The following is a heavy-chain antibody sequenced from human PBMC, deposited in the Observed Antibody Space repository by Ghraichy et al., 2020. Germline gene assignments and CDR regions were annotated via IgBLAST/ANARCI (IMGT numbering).Heavy chain of an antibody. Sequence: GGSLRLSCAASGFTFSDYNMNWVRQAPGKGLEWVSSITSSSTYIYYADSVKGRFTVSRDNAKNSLYLQMNSLRAEDTAVYYCARGSPTYYYDSTAYHYSDYWGQGTLVTVSS. CDR1: GFTFSDYN. CDR2: ITSSSTYI. CDR3: ARGSPTYYYDSTAYHYSDY. V-gene: IGHV3-21*01. D-gene: IGHD3-22*01. J-gene: IGHJ4*02.